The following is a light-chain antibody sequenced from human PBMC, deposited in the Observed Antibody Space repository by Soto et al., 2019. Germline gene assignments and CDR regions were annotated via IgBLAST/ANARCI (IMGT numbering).Light chain of an antibody. Sequence: QSVLTQPPSVSGAPGQRVTISCTGSSSNIGAGYDVHGYQQLPGTAPKLLIYGNSNRPSGVPDRFSGSKSGTSASLAITGLLAEDEAYYYCQSYVSRLSVYVFGTGTKLTVL. CDR1: SSNIGAGYD. J-gene: IGLJ1*01. CDR3: QSYVSRLSVYV. V-gene: IGLV1-40*01. CDR2: GNS.